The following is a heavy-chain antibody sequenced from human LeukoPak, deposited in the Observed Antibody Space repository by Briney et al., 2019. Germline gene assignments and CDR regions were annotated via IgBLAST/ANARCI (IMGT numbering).Heavy chain of an antibody. CDR2: ISGSGDYT. J-gene: IGHJ4*02. CDR3: ARRGGSSRGSQGDDY. Sequence: PGGSLRLSCAASRFTFSDYSMNWIRQAPGKGLEWVSHISGSGDYTNYADSVKGRFTISRDNARNSLFLQMNSLRAEDTAVYYCARRGGSSRGSQGDDYWGQGTQVTVSS. CDR1: RFTFSDYS. V-gene: IGHV3-11*03. D-gene: IGHD6-13*01.